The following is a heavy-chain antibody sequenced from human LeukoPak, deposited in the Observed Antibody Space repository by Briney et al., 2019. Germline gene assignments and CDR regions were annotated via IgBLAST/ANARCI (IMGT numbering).Heavy chain of an antibody. J-gene: IGHJ4*02. CDR1: GYTFTGYY. V-gene: IGHV1-2*02. CDR3: ARGVYTSGRTASDF. D-gene: IGHD3-10*01. CDR2: INSKNGDT. Sequence: ASVKVSCKASGYTFTGYYMHWVRQAPGQGLEWMGWINSKNGDTNYAQTFKGRVTMTRDTSISTTYMELISLGSDDTAVYYCARGVYTSGRTASDFWGQGTLVTVSS.